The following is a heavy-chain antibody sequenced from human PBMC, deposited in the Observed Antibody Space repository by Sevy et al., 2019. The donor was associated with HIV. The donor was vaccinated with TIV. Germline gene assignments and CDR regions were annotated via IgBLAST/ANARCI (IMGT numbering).Heavy chain of an antibody. CDR3: AKDRFVKSSDYYYGMDV. Sequence: GGSLRLSCAASGFTFSSYGMHWVRQAPGKGLEWVAVISYDGSNKNYADSVKGRFTISRDNSKNTLYLQMNSLRAEDTAVYYCAKDRFVKSSDYYYGMDVWGQGTTVTVSS. J-gene: IGHJ6*02. D-gene: IGHD3-16*01. CDR1: GFTFSSYG. V-gene: IGHV3-30*18. CDR2: ISYDGSNK.